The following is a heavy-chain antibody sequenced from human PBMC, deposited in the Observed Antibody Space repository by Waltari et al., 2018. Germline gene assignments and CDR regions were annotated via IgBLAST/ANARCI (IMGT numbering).Heavy chain of an antibody. CDR1: GGSISSYY. CDR2: IYTSGST. Sequence: QVQLQESGPGLVKPSETLSLTCTVSGGSISSYYWSWIRPPAGKGLEWIGRIYTSGSTNYNPSLKSRVTMSVDTSKNQFSLKLSSVTAADTAVYYCAREIGAAANKYFQHWGQGTLVTVSS. V-gene: IGHV4-4*07. D-gene: IGHD6-13*01. J-gene: IGHJ1*01. CDR3: AREIGAAANKYFQH.